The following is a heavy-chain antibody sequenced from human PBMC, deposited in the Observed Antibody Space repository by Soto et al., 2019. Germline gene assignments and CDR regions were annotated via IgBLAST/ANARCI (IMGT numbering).Heavy chain of an antibody. D-gene: IGHD6-19*01. CDR3: AREVAVAGTDAFDI. J-gene: IGHJ3*02. CDR2: ISSSGSTI. V-gene: IGHV3-11*01. Sequence: VGSLRLSCAASGFTFSDYYMSWIRQAPGKGLEWVSYISSSGSTIYYADSVKGRFTISRDNAKNSLYLQMNSLRAEDTAVYYCAREVAVAGTDAFDIWGQGTMVTVSS. CDR1: GFTFSDYY.